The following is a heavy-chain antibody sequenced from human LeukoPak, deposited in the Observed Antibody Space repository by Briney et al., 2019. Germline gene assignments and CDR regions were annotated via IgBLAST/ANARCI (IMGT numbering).Heavy chain of an antibody. Sequence: GESLKISFKGSGYRFASYWIGWVCQMPGKGLEWMGNIYPGDSDTRYSPPFQGQVTISADKSINTAYLQWSSLKASDSAMYYCARRLAVAGRGYYGMDVWGQGTTVTVSS. CDR2: IYPGDSDT. D-gene: IGHD6-19*01. CDR1: GYRFASYW. V-gene: IGHV5-51*01. CDR3: ARRLAVAGRGYYGMDV. J-gene: IGHJ6*02.